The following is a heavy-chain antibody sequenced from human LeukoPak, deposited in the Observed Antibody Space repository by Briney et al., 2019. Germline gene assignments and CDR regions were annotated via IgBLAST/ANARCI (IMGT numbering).Heavy chain of an antibody. Sequence: PSETLSLTCTVSGGSISSSSYYWGWIRQPPGKGLEWIGSIYYSGSTYYNPSLKSRATISVDTSKNQFSLKLSSVTAADTAVYYFASRDCSGGSCYYVSSYYFDYWGQGTLVTVSS. V-gene: IGHV4-39*01. D-gene: IGHD2-15*01. CDR3: ASRDCSGGSCYYVSSYYFDY. CDR1: GGSISSSSYY. CDR2: IYYSGST. J-gene: IGHJ4*02.